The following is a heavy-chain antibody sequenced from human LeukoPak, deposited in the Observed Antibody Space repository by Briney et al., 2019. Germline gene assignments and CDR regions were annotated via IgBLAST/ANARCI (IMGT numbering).Heavy chain of an antibody. D-gene: IGHD6-13*01. V-gene: IGHV4-59*01. CDR3: ARAPYSSSWFWVDAFDI. Sequence: SETLSLTYTVSGGSISSYYWSWIRQPPGKGLEWIGDIYYSGSTNYNPSLKSRVTISVDTSKNQFSLKLSSVTAADTAVYYCARAPYSSSWFWVDAFDIWGQGTMVTVSS. CDR2: IYYSGST. CDR1: GGSISSYY. J-gene: IGHJ3*02.